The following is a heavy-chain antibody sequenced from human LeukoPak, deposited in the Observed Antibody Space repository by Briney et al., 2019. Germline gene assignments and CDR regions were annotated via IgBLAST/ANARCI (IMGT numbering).Heavy chain of an antibody. CDR2: IYYSGSA. CDR3: AKYDSSAYHY. D-gene: IGHD3-22*01. Sequence: SETLSLTCTVSGGSINNYYWSWIRQPPGKGLEWIGYIYYSGSADYNPSLKSRVTISLDTSKNQFSLNLSSVTAADTAVYYCAKYDSSAYHYWGQETLVTVSS. CDR1: GGSINNYY. J-gene: IGHJ4*02. V-gene: IGHV4-59*12.